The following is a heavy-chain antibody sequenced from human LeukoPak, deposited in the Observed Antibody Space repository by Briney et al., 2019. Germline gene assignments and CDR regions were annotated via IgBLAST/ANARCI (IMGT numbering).Heavy chain of an antibody. Sequence: PGGSLRLSCAASGFTFSSYSMNWVRQAPGKGLEWVSSISSSSSYIYYADSVKGRFTISRDNAKNSLYLQMNSLRAEDTAVYYCARGCARGNYYVFDIWGQGTMVTVSS. D-gene: IGHD1-26*01. J-gene: IGHJ3*02. V-gene: IGHV3-21*04. CDR1: GFTFSSYS. CDR2: ISSSSSYI. CDR3: ARGCARGNYYVFDI.